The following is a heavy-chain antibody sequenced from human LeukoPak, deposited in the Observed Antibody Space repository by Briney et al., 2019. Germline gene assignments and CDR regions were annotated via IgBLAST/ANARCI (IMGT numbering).Heavy chain of an antibody. CDR2: IYYSGST. J-gene: IGHJ4*02. CDR3: ASGITYYYDSSRFDY. CDR1: GGSISSGDYY. Sequence: TSETLSLTCTVSGGSISSGDYYWSWIRQPPGKGLEWIGYIYYSGSTYYNPSLKSRVTISVDTSKNQFSLKLSSVTAADTAVYYCASGITYYYDSSRFDYWGQGTLVTVSS. V-gene: IGHV4-30-4*08. D-gene: IGHD3-22*01.